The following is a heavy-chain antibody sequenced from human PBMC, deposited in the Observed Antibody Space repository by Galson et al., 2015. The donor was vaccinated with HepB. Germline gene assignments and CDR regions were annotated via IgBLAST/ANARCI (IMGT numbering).Heavy chain of an antibody. J-gene: IGHJ6*02. CDR1: GDSVSSNSAA. Sequence: CAISGDSVSSNSAAWNWIRQSPSRGLEWLGRTYYRSKWYNDYAVTVKSRITINPDTSKNQFSLRVTSVTAADTAVYFCARHDAIAVMRNGMDVWGQGTTVTVSS. CDR3: ARHDAIAVMRNGMDV. D-gene: IGHD2-15*01. CDR2: TYYRSKWYN. V-gene: IGHV6-1*01.